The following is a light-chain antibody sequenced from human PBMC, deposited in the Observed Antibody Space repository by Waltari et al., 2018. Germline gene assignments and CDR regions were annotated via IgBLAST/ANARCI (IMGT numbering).Light chain of an antibody. V-gene: IGLV1-47*01. CDR2: TNN. Sequence: QSVLTPPPSASGTPGQRVTIPCSGSSSNIASNYVYWYQQLPGTAPKLPIYTNNQRPTGVPDRFSGSKSGTSASLAITGLRSEDEADYYCAAWDDSLRVVFGGGTKLTVL. CDR1: SSNIASNY. J-gene: IGLJ2*01. CDR3: AAWDDSLRVV.